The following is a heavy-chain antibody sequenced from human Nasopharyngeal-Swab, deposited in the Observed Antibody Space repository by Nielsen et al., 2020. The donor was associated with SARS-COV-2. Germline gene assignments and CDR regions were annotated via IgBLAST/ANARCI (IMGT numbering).Heavy chain of an antibody. V-gene: IGHV3-48*04. D-gene: IGHD5-12*01. CDR2: VSSSSSTI. Sequence: VRQAPGKGLEWVSYVSSSSSTIYYADSVKGRFTISRGNAKNSLYLQMNSLRAEDTAVYYCARDGGLGYSGYDTLDAFDIWGQGTMVTVSS. CDR3: ARDGGLGYSGYDTLDAFDI. J-gene: IGHJ3*02.